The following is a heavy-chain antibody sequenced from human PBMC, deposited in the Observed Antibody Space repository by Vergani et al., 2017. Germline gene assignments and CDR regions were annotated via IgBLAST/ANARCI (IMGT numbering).Heavy chain of an antibody. Sequence: QVQLQESGPGLVKPSGTLSLTSAVSGGSISSSNWWSWVRQPPGKGLEWSGEINHSGSTNYNPSLKSRVTISVDTSKNQFSLKLSSVTAADTAVYYCASGGWPVDYWGQGTLVTVSS. V-gene: IGHV4-4*02. D-gene: IGHD2-15*01. CDR1: GGSISSSNW. J-gene: IGHJ4*02. CDR3: ASGGWPVDY. CDR2: INHSGST.